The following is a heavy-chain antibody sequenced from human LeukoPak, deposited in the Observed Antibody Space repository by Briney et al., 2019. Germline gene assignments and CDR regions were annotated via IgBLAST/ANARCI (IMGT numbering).Heavy chain of an antibody. CDR1: GFTFSSYS. Sequence: GGSLRLSCAASGFTFSSYSMNWVRQAPGKGLEWVSSISSSSSYTYYADSVKGRFTISRDNSKNTLYLQMNSLRAEDTAVYYCAKDLELGQFPEGDAFDIWGQGTMVTVSS. D-gene: IGHD1-26*01. CDR2: ISSSSSYT. CDR3: AKDLELGQFPEGDAFDI. V-gene: IGHV3-21*04. J-gene: IGHJ3*02.